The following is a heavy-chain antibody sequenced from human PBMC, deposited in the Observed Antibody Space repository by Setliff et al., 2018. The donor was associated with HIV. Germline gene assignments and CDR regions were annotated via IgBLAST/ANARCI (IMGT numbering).Heavy chain of an antibody. CDR3: AREEYGYALGALDI. D-gene: IGHD5-18*01. Sequence: GGSLRLSCAASGFSFSSYAMQWVRQAPGKGLEWVAVISSDENTKFYADSVRGRFTISRDNSKNTLHLEMDSLRSDDTAVYYCAREEYGYALGALDIWGQGTMVTVSS. CDR1: GFSFSSYA. J-gene: IGHJ3*02. CDR2: ISSDENTK. V-gene: IGHV3-30-3*01.